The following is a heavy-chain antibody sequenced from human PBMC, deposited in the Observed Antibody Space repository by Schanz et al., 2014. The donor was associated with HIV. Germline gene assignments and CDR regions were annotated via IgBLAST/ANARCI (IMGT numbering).Heavy chain of an antibody. J-gene: IGHJ4*02. CDR3: ARSATMVYSHYFDY. CDR2: ISFSSSTI. D-gene: IGHD2-8*01. V-gene: IGHV3-11*01. Sequence: QVQLVESGGGLVKPGGSLRLSCAASGFTFSDHYMSWIRQAPGKGLEWVSFISFSSSTIYYADSVKGRFTVSRDNAKNSLYLQMNSLRADDTAVYYCARSATMVYSHYFDYWGQGALVTVSS. CDR1: GFTFSDHY.